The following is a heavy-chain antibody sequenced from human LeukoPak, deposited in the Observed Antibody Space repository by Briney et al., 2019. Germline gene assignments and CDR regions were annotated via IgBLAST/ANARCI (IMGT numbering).Heavy chain of an antibody. CDR1: GDSISIGDTR. CDR2: IYYIGTA. D-gene: IGHD2-21*01. Sequence: SQTLSLSCSVSGDSISIGDTRWRCIRQSPGKGLEWSGYIYYIGTAYYTPSLSCRVALSADTSKNQFSLKLKSVTVADSAVYFCARARGDCPLMYCYKDVWVKGTTITVTS. CDR3: ARARGDCPLMYCYKDV. J-gene: IGHJ6*04. V-gene: IGHV4-30-4*01.